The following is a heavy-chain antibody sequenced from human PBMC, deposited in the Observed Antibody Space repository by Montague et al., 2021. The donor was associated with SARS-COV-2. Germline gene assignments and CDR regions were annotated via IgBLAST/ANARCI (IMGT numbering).Heavy chain of an antibody. Sequence: CAISGDSVSSNIATWNWIRQSPSRGLEWLGRTYYRSKWYNDYAVSVKSRVIINPDTSNNRISLQLNCVTPEDTAVYYCARAYCGGDCYFYWYFDLWGRGTLVTVSS. CDR1: GDSVSSNIAT. D-gene: IGHD2-21*02. V-gene: IGHV6-1*01. J-gene: IGHJ2*01. CDR3: ARAYCGGDCYFYWYFDL. CDR2: TYYRSKWYN.